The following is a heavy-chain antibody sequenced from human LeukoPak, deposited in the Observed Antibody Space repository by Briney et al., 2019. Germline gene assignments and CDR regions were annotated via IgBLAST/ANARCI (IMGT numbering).Heavy chain of an antibody. CDR3: ARGISGLYYYDSSGYYYLDY. CDR1: GGSISSYY. J-gene: IGHJ4*02. D-gene: IGHD3-22*01. V-gene: IGHV4-59*01. CDR2: IYYSGST. Sequence: PSETLSLTCTVSGGSISSYYWSWIRQPPGKGLEWIGYIYYSGSTNYNPSLKSRVTISVDTSKNQFSLKLSSVTAADTAVYYCARGISGLYYYDSSGYYYLDYWGQGTLVTASS.